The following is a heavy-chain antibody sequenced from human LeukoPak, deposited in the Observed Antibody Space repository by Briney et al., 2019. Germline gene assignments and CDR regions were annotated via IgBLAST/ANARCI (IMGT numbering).Heavy chain of an antibody. D-gene: IGHD1-14*01. V-gene: IGHV3-74*01. CDR1: GFTFSSYW. J-gene: IGHJ6*02. CDR3: ATGQGHGMDV. Sequence: GGSLRLSCAASGFTFSSYWMHWVREAPGKGLVWVSRINSDGSSTSYADSVKGRFTISRDNAKNTLYLQMNSLRAEDTTVYYCATGQGHGMDVWGQGTTGTVSS. CDR2: INSDGSST.